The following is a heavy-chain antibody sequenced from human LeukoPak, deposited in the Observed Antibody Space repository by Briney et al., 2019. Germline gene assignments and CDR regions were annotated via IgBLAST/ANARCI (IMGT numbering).Heavy chain of an antibody. CDR2: IGYAGINK. CDR1: GFTFNNYG. D-gene: IGHD3-10*01. J-gene: IGHJ6*03. V-gene: IGHV3-33*06. CDR3: AKNAGPLGFGDYYYMDV. Sequence: PGRSLRLSCAASGFTFNNYGMHWVRQAPGKGLEWVAVIGYAGINKHYADSLKGRFTISRDSSKSTVYLQMNSLRAEDTAVYYCAKNAGPLGFGDYYYMDVWGKGITVTVSS.